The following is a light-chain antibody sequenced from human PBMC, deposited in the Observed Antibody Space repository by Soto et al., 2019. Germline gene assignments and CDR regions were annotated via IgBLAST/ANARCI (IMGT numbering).Light chain of an antibody. CDR2: AAY. CDR3: IKDYTSPRN. V-gene: IGKV1-6*01. Sequence: IQVTQSXSSLCASVGDRATITVRASQAIRHDLFWFQQKPGKDTILMIYAAYTLQSGVKPRFSGSGSGTDFTLTIRSMQAEDFATYYCIKDYTSPRNLGGGTQVDIK. CDR1: QAIRHD. J-gene: IGKJ4*01.